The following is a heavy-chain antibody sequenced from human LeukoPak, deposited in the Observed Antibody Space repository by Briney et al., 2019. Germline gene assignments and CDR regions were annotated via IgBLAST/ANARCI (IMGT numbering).Heavy chain of an antibody. CDR3: AREWGSGCYWDFNY. D-gene: IGHD6-19*01. CDR2: ISAYNGNT. J-gene: IGHJ4*02. CDR1: GYTFTSYG. Sequence: GASVKVSCKASGYTFTSYGISWVRQAPGQGLEWMGWISAYNGNTNYAQKLQGRVTMTTDTSTSTAYMELRSLRSDDTAVYYCAREWGSGCYWDFNYWGQGTLVTVSS. V-gene: IGHV1-18*01.